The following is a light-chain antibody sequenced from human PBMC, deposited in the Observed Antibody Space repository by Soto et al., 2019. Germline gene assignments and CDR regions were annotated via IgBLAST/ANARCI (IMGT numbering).Light chain of an antibody. CDR2: DTY. J-gene: IGKJ4*01. CDR1: QSVNSN. CDR3: HQRSCWPLS. Sequence: ETVMTLSPATVSVTKREIATLSFMASQSVNSNLAWYQQKLGQAPRVLIYDTYHRATGFPPRFSGSGSGTEFTLTISSLEPEDSAVYYCHQRSCWPLSFGGGTKVDI. V-gene: IGKV3-11*01.